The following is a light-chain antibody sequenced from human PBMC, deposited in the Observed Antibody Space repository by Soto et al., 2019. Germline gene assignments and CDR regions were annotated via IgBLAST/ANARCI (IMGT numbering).Light chain of an antibody. Sequence: QSVLTQPASVSGSPGQSITISCTGTGSDVGGYNYVSWYQQHPGKAPKLMIYEVSNRPSGVSNRFSGSKSGNTASLTISGLQAEDEADYYCSSYTSSSTNWVFGGGTKLTVL. CDR1: GSDVGGYNY. J-gene: IGLJ3*02. V-gene: IGLV2-14*01. CDR2: EVS. CDR3: SSYTSSSTNWV.